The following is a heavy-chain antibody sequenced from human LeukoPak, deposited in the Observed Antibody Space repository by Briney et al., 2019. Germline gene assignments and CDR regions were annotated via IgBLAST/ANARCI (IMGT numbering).Heavy chain of an antibody. CDR3: ANLHGPNGMDV. V-gene: IGHV4-34*01. CDR2: INHSGST. Sequence: PSETPSLTCAVYGGSFSGYYWSWIRQPPGKGLEWIGEINHSGSTNYNPSLKSRVTISVDTSKNQFSLKLSSVTAADTAVYYCANLHGPNGMDVWGQGTTVTVSS. D-gene: IGHD3/OR15-3a*01. J-gene: IGHJ6*02. CDR1: GGSFSGYY.